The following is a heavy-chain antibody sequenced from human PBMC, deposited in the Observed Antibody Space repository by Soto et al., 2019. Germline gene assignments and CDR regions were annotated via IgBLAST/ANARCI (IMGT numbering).Heavy chain of an antibody. CDR3: ARGDSTPTDNWFDP. CDR1: GGSFSGYY. D-gene: IGHD6-13*01. V-gene: IGHV4-34*01. J-gene: IGHJ5*02. Sequence: SETLSLTCAVYGGSFSGYYWSWIRQPPGKGLEWIGEINHSGSTNYNPSLKSRVTISVDTSKNQFSLKLSSVTAADTAVYYCARGDSTPTDNWFDPWGQGTLVTVSS. CDR2: INHSGST.